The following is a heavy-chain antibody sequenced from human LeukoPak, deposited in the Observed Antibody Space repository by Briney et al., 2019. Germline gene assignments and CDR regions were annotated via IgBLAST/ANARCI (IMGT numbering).Heavy chain of an antibody. D-gene: IGHD5-12*01. J-gene: IGHJ6*03. CDR2: IYTSGST. CDR1: GVSISSYY. Sequence: SETLSLTCTASGVSISSYYWSWIRQPAGKGLEWIGRIYTSGSTNYNPSLKSRVTMSVDTSKNQFSLKLSSVTAADTAVYYCARVRRGYSGYDPRYYYYMDVWGKGTTVTVSS. V-gene: IGHV4-4*07. CDR3: ARVRRGYSGYDPRYYYYMDV.